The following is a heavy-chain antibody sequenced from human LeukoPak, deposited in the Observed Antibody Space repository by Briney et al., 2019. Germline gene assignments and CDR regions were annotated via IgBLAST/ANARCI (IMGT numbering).Heavy chain of an antibody. Sequence: GGSLRLSCAASGFTFSSYAMSWVRQAPGKGLEWVSSISGSGGSTYYEDSVKGRFTISRDNSKNTLYLQMNSLRAEDTAIFYCARGTLGYCGNGVCYYYNYYMDVWGRGTTVTVSS. V-gene: IGHV3-23*01. J-gene: IGHJ6*03. CDR3: ARGTLGYCGNGVCYYYNYYMDV. CDR1: GFTFSSYA. CDR2: ISGSGGST. D-gene: IGHD2-8*01.